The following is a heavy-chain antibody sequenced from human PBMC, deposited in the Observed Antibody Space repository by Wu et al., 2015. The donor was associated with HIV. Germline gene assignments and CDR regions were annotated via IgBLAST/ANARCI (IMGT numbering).Heavy chain of an antibody. CDR3: ARVLKDSDDYWAWFDP. CDR2: IMTSNGNT. D-gene: IGHD3/OR15-3a*01. CDR1: GYNFSNYG. V-gene: IGHV1-18*01. Sequence: QAQVVQSGAEVKKPGASVKVSCKASGYNFSNYGFSWVRQAPGQGLEWMGWIMTSNGNTKYAQKFQGRVTMTTDTSTSTAYVELRSLRSDDTAVYYCARVLKDSDDYWAWFDPWGQGTLVTVSS. J-gene: IGHJ5*02.